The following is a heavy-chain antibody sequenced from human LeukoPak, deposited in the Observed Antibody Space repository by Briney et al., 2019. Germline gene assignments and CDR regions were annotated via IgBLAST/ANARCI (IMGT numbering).Heavy chain of an antibody. V-gene: IGHV1-18*01. J-gene: IGHJ5*02. CDR3: ASTHDPLYELRHDP. Sequence: GASVKVSCKASGYTFTSYGTSWVRQAPGQGLEWMGWISAYNGNTNYAQKLQGRVTMTTDTSTSTAYMELRSLRSDDTAVYYCASTHDPLYELRHDPWGQGTLVTVSS. CDR2: ISAYNGNT. CDR1: GYTFTSYG. D-gene: IGHD5/OR15-5a*01.